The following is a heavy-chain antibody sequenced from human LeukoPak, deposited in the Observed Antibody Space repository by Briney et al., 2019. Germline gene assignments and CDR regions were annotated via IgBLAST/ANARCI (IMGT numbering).Heavy chain of an antibody. CDR3: ARANVVTAIDY. CDR2: IYTTGNT. J-gene: IGHJ4*02. CDR1: GGSITNGGYY. D-gene: IGHD2-21*02. V-gene: IGHV4-61*02. Sequence: SETLSLTCTVSGGSITNGGYYWSWIRQPAGKGLEWIGRIYTTGNTNYNPSLKSRVTISLDTSKNQFSLKLSSVTAADTAVYYCARANVVTAIDYWGQGTLVTVSS.